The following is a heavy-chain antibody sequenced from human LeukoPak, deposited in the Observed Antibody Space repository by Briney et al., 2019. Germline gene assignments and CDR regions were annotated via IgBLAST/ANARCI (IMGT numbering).Heavy chain of an antibody. CDR3: ARGELVGLGATSAGWFDP. D-gene: IGHD1-26*01. Sequence: ASVKVSCKASGYTFTSYDINWVRQATGQGLEWMGWMNPNSGNTGYAQKFQSRVTMTRNTSISTAYMEMSRLRSDDTTVYYCARGELVGLGATSAGWFDPWGQGTLVTVSS. CDR2: MNPNSGNT. V-gene: IGHV1-8*01. J-gene: IGHJ5*02. CDR1: GYTFTSYD.